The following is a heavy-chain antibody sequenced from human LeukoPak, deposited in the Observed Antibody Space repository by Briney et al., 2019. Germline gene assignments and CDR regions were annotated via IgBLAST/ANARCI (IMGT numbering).Heavy chain of an antibody. CDR1: GFTFSSYG. Sequence: GRSLRLSCAASGFTFSSYGMHWVRQAPGKGLEWVAVIWYDGTKTYHADSVKGRFTTSRDNSKNTLYLQTNSLRAEDTAVYYCAREPDSSGWSSYYFDYWGQGTLVTVSS. CDR2: IWYDGTKT. J-gene: IGHJ4*02. CDR3: AREPDSSGWSSYYFDY. V-gene: IGHV3-33*01. D-gene: IGHD6-19*01.